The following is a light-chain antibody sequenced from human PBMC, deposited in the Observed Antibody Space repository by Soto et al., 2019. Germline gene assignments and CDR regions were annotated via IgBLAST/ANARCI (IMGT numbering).Light chain of an antibody. J-gene: IGLJ1*01. V-gene: IGLV2-23*02. Sequence: QSVLTQPASVSGSPGQSITIFCTGTSSDIGIYNFVSWYQQHPGKAPKLMIYNVYSRPSGVSSRFSGSKSGNTASLTISGLQAEDEADYYCCSYAGTGVDYYVFGSGTKLTVL. CDR2: NVY. CDR1: SSDIGIYNF. CDR3: CSYAGTGVDYYV.